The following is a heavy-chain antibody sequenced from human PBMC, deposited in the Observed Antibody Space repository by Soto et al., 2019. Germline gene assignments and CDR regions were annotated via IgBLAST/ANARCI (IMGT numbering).Heavy chain of an antibody. CDR3: TRVHDSRGDSGY. CDR2: IIPIFGTA. D-gene: IGHD3-22*01. V-gene: IGHV1-69*06. Sequence: AVKVYCKASRGTFSIYALSWVRHAPGQGLEWMGGIIPIFGTANYAQKFQGRVTITADNSTSTAYMELSSLRSEDTAVCYCTRVHDSRGDSGYWAQGTLVTVSS. J-gene: IGHJ4*02. CDR1: RGTFSIYA.